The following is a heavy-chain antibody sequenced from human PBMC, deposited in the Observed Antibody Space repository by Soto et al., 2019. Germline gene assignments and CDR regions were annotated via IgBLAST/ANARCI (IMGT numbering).Heavy chain of an antibody. CDR3: ARDAVSSGPIRDAFDI. D-gene: IGHD3-22*01. V-gene: IGHV1-18*04. CDR2: ISAYNGNT. J-gene: IGHJ3*02. Sequence: AAVKVSCKCSGYTFTSYGISWVGQAPAQGVEGMGWISAYNGNTNYAQNLQGRVTMTTATSTSTAYIQLTRMRSAVTAVYYCARDAVSSGPIRDAFDIWGQGTLVTVSS. CDR1: GYTFTSYG.